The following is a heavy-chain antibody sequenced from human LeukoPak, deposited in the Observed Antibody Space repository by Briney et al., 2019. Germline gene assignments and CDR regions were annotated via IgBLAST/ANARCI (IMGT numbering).Heavy chain of an antibody. CDR3: ARVRAAITVDAFDI. V-gene: IGHV3-30-3*01. Sequence: PGGSLRLSCAASGFTFSGYHIHWVRQAPGKGLEWVAVISYDGSNKYYADSVKGRFTISRDNSKNTLYLQMNSLRAEDTAVYYCARVRAAITVDAFDIWGQGTMVTVSS. CDR2: ISYDGSNK. J-gene: IGHJ3*02. CDR1: GFTFSGYH. D-gene: IGHD6-13*01.